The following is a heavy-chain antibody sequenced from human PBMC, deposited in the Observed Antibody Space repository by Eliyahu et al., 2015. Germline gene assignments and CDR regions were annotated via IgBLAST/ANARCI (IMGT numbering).Heavy chain of an antibody. D-gene: IGHD2-15*01. CDR3: VTSNIGYFAS. Sequence: EVKLLESGGGLVQPGQSLRLSCAVSGLSVGNNFMSWVRQPPGERPEWVAVIYSAGSIFYADSVQGRFTISPDSATNTLFLQMDNLRPEDTSVYYCVTSNIGYFASWGQGTRVTVSS. CDR1: GLSVGNNF. J-gene: IGHJ4*02. CDR2: IYSAGSI. V-gene: IGHV3-66*01.